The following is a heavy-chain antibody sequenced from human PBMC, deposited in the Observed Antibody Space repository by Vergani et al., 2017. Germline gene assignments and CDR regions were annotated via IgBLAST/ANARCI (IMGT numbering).Heavy chain of an antibody. CDR3: ARDTFGGVIDTPDY. Sequence: EVQLVESGGGLVQPGGSLRLSCAASGFTFSSYSMNWVRQAPGKGLEWVSYISSSSSTIYYADSVKGRFTISRDNAKNSLYLQMNSLRAEDTAVYYCARDTFGGVIDTPDYWGQGTLVTVSS. D-gene: IGHD3-16*02. CDR2: ISSSSSTI. CDR1: GFTFSSYS. V-gene: IGHV3-48*01. J-gene: IGHJ4*02.